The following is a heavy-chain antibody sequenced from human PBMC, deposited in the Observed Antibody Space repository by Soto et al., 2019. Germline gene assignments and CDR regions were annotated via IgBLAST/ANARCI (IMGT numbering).Heavy chain of an antibody. D-gene: IGHD6-19*01. J-gene: IGHJ5*02. V-gene: IGHV1-18*01. CDR2: SSAYNGNT. CDR3: ARGSSGWTQVRFDP. CDR1: GYTFTSYG. Sequence: ASVKVSCKASGYTFTSYGISWVRQAPGQGLEWMGWSSAYNGNTNYAQKLQGRVTMTTDTSTSTAYMELRSLRSDDTAVYYCARGSSGWTQVRFDPWGQGTLVTVSS.